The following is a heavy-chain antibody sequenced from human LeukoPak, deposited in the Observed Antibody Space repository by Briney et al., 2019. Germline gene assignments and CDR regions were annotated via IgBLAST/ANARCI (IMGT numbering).Heavy chain of an antibody. Sequence: GGSLRLSCAASGFTFSSYSMNWVRQAPGKGLEWVSVIYSGGSTYYADSVKGRFTISRDNSKNTLYLQMNSLRAEDTAVYYCARGADYYDSSGYPTGFLDYWGQGTLVTVSS. CDR1: GFTFSSYS. V-gene: IGHV3-66*01. D-gene: IGHD3-22*01. CDR3: ARGADYYDSSGYPTGFLDY. J-gene: IGHJ4*02. CDR2: IYSGGST.